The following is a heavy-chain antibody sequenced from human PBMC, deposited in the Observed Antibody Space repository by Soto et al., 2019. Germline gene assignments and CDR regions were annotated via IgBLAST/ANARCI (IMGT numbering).Heavy chain of an antibody. CDR2: FDPEDGET. CDR1: GYTLTELS. J-gene: IGHJ3*02. D-gene: IGHD3-22*01. Sequence: ASVKVSCKVSGYTLTELSMHWVRQAPGKGLEWMGGFDPEDGETIYAQKFQGRVTMTEDTSTDTAYMELSSLRAEDTAVYYCTRDYYDSVDDAFDIWGQGTMVTVSS. V-gene: IGHV1-24*01. CDR3: TRDYYDSVDDAFDI.